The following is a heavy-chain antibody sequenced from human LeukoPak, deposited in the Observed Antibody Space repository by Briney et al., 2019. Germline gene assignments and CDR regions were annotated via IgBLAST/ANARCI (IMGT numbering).Heavy chain of an antibody. CDR3: AYSPGDILTGYYNDY. J-gene: IGHJ4*02. CDR1: GFTFSSYE. CDR2: ISSSGSTI. V-gene: IGHV3-48*03. D-gene: IGHD3-9*01. Sequence: SGGSLRLSCAASGFTFSSYEMNWVRQAPWKGLEWVSYISSSGSTIYYADSVKGRFTISRDNAKNSLYLQMNSLRAEDTAVYYCAYSPGDILTGYYNDYWGQGTLVTVSS.